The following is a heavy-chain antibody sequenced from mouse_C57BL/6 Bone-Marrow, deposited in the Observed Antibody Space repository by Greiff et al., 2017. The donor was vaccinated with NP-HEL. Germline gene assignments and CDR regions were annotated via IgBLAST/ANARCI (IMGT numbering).Heavy chain of an antibody. CDR1: GFTFSSYA. J-gene: IGHJ4*01. CDR3: ARGYYYGSSFPYGYAMDY. V-gene: IGHV5-4*03. CDR2: ISDGGSYT. Sequence: EVKLVESGGGLVKPGGSLKLSCAASGFTFSSYAMSWVRQTPEKRLEWVATISDGGSYTYYPDNVKGRFTISRDNAKNNLYLQMSHLTSEDTAMYYCARGYYYGSSFPYGYAMDYWGQGTSVTVSS. D-gene: IGHD1-1*01.